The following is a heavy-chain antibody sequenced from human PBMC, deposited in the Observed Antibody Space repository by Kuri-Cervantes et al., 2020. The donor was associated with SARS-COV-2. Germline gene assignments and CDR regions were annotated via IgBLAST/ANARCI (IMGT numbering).Heavy chain of an antibody. CDR1: ESTFSSYA. J-gene: IGHJ5*02. D-gene: IGHD6-19*01. V-gene: IGHV3-30*18. CDR3: AKSSGTADGGFDP. CDR2: ISYDGSNK. Sequence: LSLTCAASESTFSSYAMHWVRQAPGKGLEWVAVISYDGSNKYYADSVKGRFTISRDNSKNTLYLQMNSLRAEDTAVYYCAKSSGTADGGFDPWGQGTLVTVSS.